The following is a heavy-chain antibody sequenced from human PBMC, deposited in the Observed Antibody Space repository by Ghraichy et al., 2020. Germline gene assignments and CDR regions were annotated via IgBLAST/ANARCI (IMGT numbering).Heavy chain of an antibody. CDR2: INHSGST. V-gene: IGHV4-34*01. Sequence: SETLSLTCAVYGGSFSGYYWSWIRQPPGKGLEWIGEINHSGSTNYNPSLKSRVTISVDTSKNQFSLKLSSVTAADTAVYYCARAGNYDFWSGSPNYYGMDVWGQGTTVTVSS. J-gene: IGHJ6*02. D-gene: IGHD3-3*01. CDR1: GGSFSGYY. CDR3: ARAGNYDFWSGSPNYYGMDV.